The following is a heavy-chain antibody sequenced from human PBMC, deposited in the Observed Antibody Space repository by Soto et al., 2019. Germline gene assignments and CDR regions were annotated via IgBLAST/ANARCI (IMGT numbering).Heavy chain of an antibody. J-gene: IGHJ4*02. CDR3: ARGRGFGRY. CDR1: GASFSGYY. Sequence: SETLSLTRAVYGASFSGYYWSWIRQPPGKGLEWIGEINHSGSTNYNPSLKSRVTISVDTSKNQFSLKLSSVTTADTAVYYCARGRGFGRYWGQGTLVTVSS. CDR2: INHSGST. D-gene: IGHD3-10*01. V-gene: IGHV4-34*01.